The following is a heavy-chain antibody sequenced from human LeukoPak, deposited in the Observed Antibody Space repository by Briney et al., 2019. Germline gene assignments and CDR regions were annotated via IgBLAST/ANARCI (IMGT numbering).Heavy chain of an antibody. Sequence: GGSLRLSCAASGFKFDDYGMSWVRQAPGKGLEWVCDINWNGAWTGYADSVKGRFTISRDNAKNSLYLQMNSLRAGDTALYYCAGYYYDSSRGFDLWGQGTLVSVSA. V-gene: IGHV3-20*04. D-gene: IGHD3-22*01. CDR1: GFKFDDYG. CDR2: INWNGAWT. CDR3: AGYYYDSSRGFDL. J-gene: IGHJ5*02.